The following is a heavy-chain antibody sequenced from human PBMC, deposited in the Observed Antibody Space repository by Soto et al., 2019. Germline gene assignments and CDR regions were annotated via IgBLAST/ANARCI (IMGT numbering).Heavy chain of an antibody. V-gene: IGHV4-30-2*01. CDR3: ASSSPFRY. Sequence: SETLSLTCAVSGGSISSGGYSWSWIRQPPGKGLEWIGYIYHSGSTYYNPSLKSRVTISIDTSRNQFSLKLTSVTAADTAAYYCASSSPFRYWGPGILVTVSS. CDR1: GGSISSGGYS. D-gene: IGHD6-6*01. CDR2: IYHSGST. J-gene: IGHJ4*02.